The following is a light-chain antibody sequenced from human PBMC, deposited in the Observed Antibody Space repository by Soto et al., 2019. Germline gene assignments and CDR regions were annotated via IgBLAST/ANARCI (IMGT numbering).Light chain of an antibody. Sequence: QSALTQPASVSGSPGQSIAISCTGTSSDVGGYSYVSWYQQLPGKAPKLLISEVSNRPSGVSHRFSGSKPGNTASLTISGLQAEDEADYYCSSYRTGGPFVFGTGTKVTVL. CDR2: EVS. CDR3: SSYRTGGPFV. J-gene: IGLJ1*01. CDR1: SSDVGGYSY. V-gene: IGLV2-14*01.